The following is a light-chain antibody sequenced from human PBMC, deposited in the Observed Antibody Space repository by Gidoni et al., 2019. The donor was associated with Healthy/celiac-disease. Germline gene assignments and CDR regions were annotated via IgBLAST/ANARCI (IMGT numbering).Light chain of an antibody. Sequence: EIVLTQSPGTLSLSPGERATLSCRASQSVSSSYLAWYQQTPGQAPRLLIYGASSRATGIPDRFRGSVSGTDFTLTISRLEPEDFAVYYCQQYGSSRTFGKGTKVEIK. CDR3: QQYGSSRT. V-gene: IGKV3-20*01. CDR1: QSVSSSY. CDR2: GAS. J-gene: IGKJ1*01.